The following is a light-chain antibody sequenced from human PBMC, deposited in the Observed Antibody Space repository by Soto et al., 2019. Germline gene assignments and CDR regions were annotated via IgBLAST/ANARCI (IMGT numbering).Light chain of an antibody. V-gene: IGLV6-57*02. CDR1: SGSIASNY. CDR3: QSYDSSNHLKVV. Sequence: NFMLTQPHSVSESPGKTVTISCTGSSGSIASNYVQWYQQRPGSAPTTVIYEDNQRPSGVPDRFSGSIDSSSNSASLTISGLKTEDEADYYCQSYDSSNHLKVVFGGGTKLTVL. CDR2: EDN. J-gene: IGLJ2*01.